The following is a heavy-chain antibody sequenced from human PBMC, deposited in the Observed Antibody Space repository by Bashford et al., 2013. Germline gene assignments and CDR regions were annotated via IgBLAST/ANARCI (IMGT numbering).Heavy chain of an antibody. J-gene: IGHJ4*02. CDR2: IDTSSGDT. CDR1: GYTFTSNY. V-gene: IGHV1-46*03. CDR3: TRDSHHGYFSIDY. D-gene: IGHD2/OR15-2a*01. Sequence: ASVKVSCKASGYTFTSNYMHWVRQAPGQGLEWMGVIDTSSGDTAYAEKFQGRVTMTRDTSTSTLYMELSSLRSEDTAVYYCTRDSHHGYFSIDYVGQGTLVTVS.